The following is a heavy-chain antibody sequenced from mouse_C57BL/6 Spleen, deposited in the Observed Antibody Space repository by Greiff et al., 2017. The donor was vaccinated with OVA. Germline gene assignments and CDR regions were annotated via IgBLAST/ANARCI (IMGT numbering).Heavy chain of an antibody. CDR3: ARKAPYYAMDY. V-gene: IGHV1-26*01. CDR1: GYTFTDYY. Sequence: EVQLQQSGPELVKPGASVKISCKASGYTFTDYYMNWVKQSHGKSLEWIGDINPNNGGTSYNQKFTGKATLPVDKSSSTAYMELRSLTSEDSAVYYCARKAPYYAMDYWGQGTSVTVSS. CDR2: INPNNGGT. J-gene: IGHJ4*01. D-gene: IGHD3-2*02.